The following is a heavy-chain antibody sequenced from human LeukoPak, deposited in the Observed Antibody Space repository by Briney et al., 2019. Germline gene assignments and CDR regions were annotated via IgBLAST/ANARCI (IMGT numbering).Heavy chain of an antibody. J-gene: IGHJ4*02. V-gene: IGHV4-30-4*01. Sequence: SETLSLTCTVSGGSISSGDYYWSWIRQPPGRGLEWIGYIYHSGSTHFNPSLKSRVTISVDTSKNQFSLKLSSVTAADTAVYFCARGPDSSGYYYFDYWGQGTLVTVSS. CDR3: ARGPDSSGYYYFDY. D-gene: IGHD3-22*01. CDR2: IYHSGST. CDR1: GGSISSGDYY.